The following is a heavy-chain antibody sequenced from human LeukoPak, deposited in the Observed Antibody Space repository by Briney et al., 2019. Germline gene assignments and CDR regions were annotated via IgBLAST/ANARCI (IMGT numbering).Heavy chain of an antibody. V-gene: IGHV3-74*01. J-gene: IGHJ4*02. CDR2: INSDGSST. Sequence: GGSLRLSCAGSGFTFSSYWMHWVRQAPGKGLVWVSRINSDGSSTSYADSVKGRFTISRDNAKDTVYLQMNSLRAEDTAVYYCARVSIGWYSFDYWGQGTLVTVSS. D-gene: IGHD6-19*01. CDR1: GFTFSSYW. CDR3: ARVSIGWYSFDY.